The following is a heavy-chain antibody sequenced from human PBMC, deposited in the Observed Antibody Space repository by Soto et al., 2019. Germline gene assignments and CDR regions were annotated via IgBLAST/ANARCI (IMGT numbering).Heavy chain of an antibody. Sequence: GGSLRLSCAASGFTFSNAWMSWVRQAPGKGLEWVGRIKSKTDGGTTDYAAPVKGRFTISRDDSKNTLYLQMNSLKTEDTAVYYCTTIYSGYDYEYYYYYMDVWGKGTTVTVSS. V-gene: IGHV3-15*01. D-gene: IGHD5-12*01. CDR3: TTIYSGYDYEYYYYYMDV. CDR1: GFTFSNAW. CDR2: IKSKTDGGTT. J-gene: IGHJ6*03.